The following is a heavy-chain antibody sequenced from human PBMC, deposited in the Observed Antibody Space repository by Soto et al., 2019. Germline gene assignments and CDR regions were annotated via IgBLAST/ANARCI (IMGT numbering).Heavy chain of an antibody. D-gene: IGHD2-2*01. Sequence: LETLSLTCTVSGGSISSYYWSWIRQPPGKGLEWIGYIYYSGSTNYNPSLKSRVTISVDTSKNQFSLKLSSVTAADTAVYYCAREIVSGGYCSSTSCSLGGPWFDPWGQGTLVTVSS. CDR1: GGSISSYY. V-gene: IGHV4-59*01. J-gene: IGHJ5*02. CDR3: AREIVSGGYCSSTSCSLGGPWFDP. CDR2: IYYSGST.